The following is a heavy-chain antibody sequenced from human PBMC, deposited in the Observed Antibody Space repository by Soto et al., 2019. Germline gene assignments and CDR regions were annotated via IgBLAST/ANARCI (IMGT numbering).Heavy chain of an antibody. CDR2: IYYSGST. J-gene: IGHJ3*02. CDR3: ARDRNNYYDSSGYRHAFDI. D-gene: IGHD3-22*01. V-gene: IGHV4-61*01. Sequence: SETLSLTCTVSGGTVSSGSYYWSWIRQPPGKGLEWIGYIYYSGSTNYNPSLKSRVTISVDTSKNQFSLKLSSVTAADTAVYYCARDRNNYYDSSGYRHAFDIWGQGTMVTVSS. CDR1: GGTVSSGSYY.